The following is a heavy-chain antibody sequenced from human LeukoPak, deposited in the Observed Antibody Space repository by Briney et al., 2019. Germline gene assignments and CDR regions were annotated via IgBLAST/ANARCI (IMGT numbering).Heavy chain of an antibody. CDR3: ARGEDGDYYFQH. D-gene: IGHD4-17*01. CDR1: GGSFSGYY. J-gene: IGHJ1*01. V-gene: IGHV4-34*01. Sequence: SETLSLACAVYGGSFSGYYWSWIRQPPGKGLEWIGEINHSGSSNYNPSLKSRVTISVDTSKNQFSLKLSSVTAADTAVYYCARGEDGDYYFQHWGQGTLVTVSS. CDR2: INHSGSS.